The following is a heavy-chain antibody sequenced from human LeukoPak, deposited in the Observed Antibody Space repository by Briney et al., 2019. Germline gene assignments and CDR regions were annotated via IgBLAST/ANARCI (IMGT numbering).Heavy chain of an antibody. Sequence: SETLSLTCAVYGGSFSGYYWSWIRQPPGKGLEWIGEINHSGSTNYNPSLKSRDTISVDTSKNQFSLKLSSVTAADTAVYYCARGRGGLRYFDWFNLRGYYFDYWGQGTLVTVSS. V-gene: IGHV4-34*01. CDR1: GGSFSGYY. D-gene: IGHD3-9*01. CDR3: ARGRGGLRYFDWFNLRGYYFDY. CDR2: INHSGST. J-gene: IGHJ4*02.